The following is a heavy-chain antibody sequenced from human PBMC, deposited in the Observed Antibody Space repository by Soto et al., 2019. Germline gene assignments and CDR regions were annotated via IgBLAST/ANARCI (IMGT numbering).Heavy chain of an antibody. V-gene: IGHV4-59*01. CDR1: NGSIGSYY. CDR3: ARVGRLITAAGLIDA. J-gene: IGHJ5*02. CDR2: IYYSGST. Sequence: SETLSLTCTISNGSIGSYYWTWIRQPPGKGLEWIGHIYYSGSTNYNPSLKSRLTLSLDTSKNQFSLKLTSVTAADTAVYYCARVGRLITAAGLIDAWGQGTLVTVSS. D-gene: IGHD6-13*01.